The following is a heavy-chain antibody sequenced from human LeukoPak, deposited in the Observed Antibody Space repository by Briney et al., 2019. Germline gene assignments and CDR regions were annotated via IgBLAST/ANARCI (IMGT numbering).Heavy chain of an antibody. Sequence: GGSLRLSCAASGFTFSDYYMSWIRQAPGKGLEWVSYISSSGSTIYYADSVKGRFTISRDNAKNSLFLQMNSLRVEDTALYYCTSQGSGYDSPIDYWGQGTLITVSS. CDR1: GFTFSDYY. V-gene: IGHV3-11*04. CDR3: TSQGSGYDSPIDY. D-gene: IGHD5-12*01. J-gene: IGHJ4*02. CDR2: ISSSGSTI.